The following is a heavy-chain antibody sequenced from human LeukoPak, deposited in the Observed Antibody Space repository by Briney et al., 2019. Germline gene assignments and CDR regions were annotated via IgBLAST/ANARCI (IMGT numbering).Heavy chain of an antibody. CDR2: IYTSGST. J-gene: IGHJ3*02. Sequence: SETLSLTCTVSGGSISSGSYYWSWIRQPAGKGLEWIGRIYTSGSTNYNPSLKSRVTISVDTSKNQFSLKLSSVTAADTAVYYCARGPHYAIFGVVKPSGAFDIWGQGTMVTVSS. CDR3: ARGPHYAIFGVVKPSGAFDI. D-gene: IGHD3-3*01. V-gene: IGHV4-61*02. CDR1: GGSISSGSYY.